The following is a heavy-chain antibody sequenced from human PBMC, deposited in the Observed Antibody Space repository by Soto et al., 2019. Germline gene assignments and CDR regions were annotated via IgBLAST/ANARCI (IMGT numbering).Heavy chain of an antibody. Sequence: QVQLQESDPGLVKPSGTLSLTCVVSGGPINSRSWWSWVRQPPGKGLEWIGEMHHGGTTYYNPSLKNRIITSFDKSKNHFSLELTSVTAADTAIYYCATQTISYTWDVWGQGTSVTVSS. CDR3: ATQTISYTWDV. J-gene: IGHJ6*02. D-gene: IGHD3-3*01. CDR1: GGPINSRSW. CDR2: MHHGGTT. V-gene: IGHV4-4*02.